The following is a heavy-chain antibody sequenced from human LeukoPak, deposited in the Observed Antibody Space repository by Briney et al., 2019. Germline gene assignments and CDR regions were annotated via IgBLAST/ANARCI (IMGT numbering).Heavy chain of an antibody. CDR1: GFTFSSYW. D-gene: IGHD3-10*01. J-gene: IGHJ4*02. CDR3: AKQGSGFGEFDYDY. V-gene: IGHV3-74*01. Sequence: GGSLRLSCAASGFTFSSYWMHWVRQAPGKGLVWVSRINSDGSSTSYADSVKGRFTISRDNSKNTLYLQMNSLRAEDTAVYYCAKQGSGFGEFDYDYWGQGTLVTVSS. CDR2: INSDGSST.